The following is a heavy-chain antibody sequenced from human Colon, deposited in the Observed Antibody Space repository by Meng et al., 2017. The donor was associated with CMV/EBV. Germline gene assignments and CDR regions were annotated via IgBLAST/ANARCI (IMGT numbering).Heavy chain of an antibody. V-gene: IGHV3-21*01. Sequence: GESLKISCAASGFTFSSYSMNWVRQAPGKGLEWVSSISSSSSYIYYADSVKGRFTISRDNAKNSLYLQMNSLRAEDTAVYYCARGGYPRGRSPIDYWGQGTLVTVSS. D-gene: IGHD1-1*01. CDR1: GFTFSSYS. CDR2: ISSSSSYI. J-gene: IGHJ4*02. CDR3: ARGGYPRGRSPIDY.